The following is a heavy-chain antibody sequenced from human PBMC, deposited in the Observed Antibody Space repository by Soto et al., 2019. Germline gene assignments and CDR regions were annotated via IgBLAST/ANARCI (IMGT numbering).Heavy chain of an antibody. J-gene: IGHJ6*02. D-gene: IGHD1-1*01. CDR3: ARQEPDYYYSYGMDV. CDR2: IDPSDSYT. Sequence: GESLKISCKGSGYSFTTYWISWVRQMPGKGLEWMGRIDPSDSYTKYSPSFQGHVTISADRSISTAYLQWSSLKASDTAMYYCARQEPDYYYSYGMDVWGQGTTVTVSS. V-gene: IGHV5-10-1*01. CDR1: GYSFTTYW.